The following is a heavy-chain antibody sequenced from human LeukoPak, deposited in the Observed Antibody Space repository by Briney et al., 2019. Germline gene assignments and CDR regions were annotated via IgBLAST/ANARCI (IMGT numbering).Heavy chain of an antibody. J-gene: IGHJ4*02. CDR2: ISYDGSNK. Sequence: GRSLRLSCAASGFTFSSYAMHWVRHAPGKGLEWVAVISYDGSNKYYADSVKGRFTISRDNSKNTLYLQMNSLRAEDKAVYYCARGWDILTGYYGRHFDYWGQGTLVTVSS. V-gene: IGHV3-30*04. CDR1: GFTFSSYA. CDR3: ARGWDILTGYYGRHFDY. D-gene: IGHD3-9*01.